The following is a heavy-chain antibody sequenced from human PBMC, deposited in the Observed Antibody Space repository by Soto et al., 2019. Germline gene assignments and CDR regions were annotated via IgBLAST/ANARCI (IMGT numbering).Heavy chain of an antibody. CDR1: GGSISSSSYY. CDR3: ARHFLNVYFKH. D-gene: IGHD2-8*01. V-gene: IGHV4-39*01. CDR2: IYYSGST. J-gene: IGHJ1*01. Sequence: SETLSLTCTVSGGSISSSSYYWGWIRQPPGKGLEWIGSIYYSGSTYYNPSLKSRVTISVDTSKNQFSLKLSSVTAADTAVYYCARHFLNVYFKHWGQGTLVTSPQ.